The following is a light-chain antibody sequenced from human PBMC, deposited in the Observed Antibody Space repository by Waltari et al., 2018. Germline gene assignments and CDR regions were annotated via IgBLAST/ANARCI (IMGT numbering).Light chain of an antibody. CDR3: QTGGHGTWV. J-gene: IGLJ3*02. CDR2: VNSDGSH. V-gene: IGLV4-69*01. Sequence: QLVLTQSPSASASLGASVKPTCTLSSGHSSNVIAWHQQQPEKGPRYLMKVNSDGSHSKGDEIPDRFSGSSSGAGRHLTISSLQSEDEADYYCQTGGHGTWVFGGGTKLTVL. CDR1: SGHSSNV.